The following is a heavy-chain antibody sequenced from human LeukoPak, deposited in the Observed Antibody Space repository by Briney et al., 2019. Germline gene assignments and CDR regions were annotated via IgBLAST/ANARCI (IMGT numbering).Heavy chain of an antibody. CDR1: GGSISSGGYY. CDR3: ARGPKLVGAATIYVDY. CDR2: IYHSGST. Sequence: SQTLSLTCTVSGGSISSGGYYWSWIRQPPGKGLEWIGYIYHSGSTYYNPSLKSRVTISVDRSKNQFSLKLSSVTAADTAVYYCARGPKLVGAATIYVDYWGQGTLVTVSS. V-gene: IGHV4-30-2*01. J-gene: IGHJ4*02. D-gene: IGHD6-6*01.